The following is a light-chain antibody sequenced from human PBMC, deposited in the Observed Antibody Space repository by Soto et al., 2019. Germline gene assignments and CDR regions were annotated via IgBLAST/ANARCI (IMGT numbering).Light chain of an antibody. CDR2: GAS. CDR3: QQSYITPLT. Sequence: IQMAQSPASLSASVGDRVTITCRAGQSIDNYLNWYQQKPGKASNLLIYGASGLQSGVPSRFRGSGSGTDFTLTISSLHPEDFATYYCQQSYITPLTFGGGTKVDIK. J-gene: IGKJ4*01. CDR1: QSIDNY. V-gene: IGKV1-39*01.